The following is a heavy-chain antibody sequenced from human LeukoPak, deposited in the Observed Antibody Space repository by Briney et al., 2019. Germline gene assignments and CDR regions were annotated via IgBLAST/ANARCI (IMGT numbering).Heavy chain of an antibody. D-gene: IGHD1-1*01. CDR3: AKGHDTRTATLDY. Sequence: GGSLRLSCAASGFTFSAYGMHWVRLAPGKGLEWVAAIRYDGSKKYYKDSMKGRFTVSRDNSKNTLYLQMNSLGGEDTAIYFCAKGHDTRTATLDYWGQGTLVTVSS. CDR1: GFTFSAYG. CDR2: IRYDGSKK. V-gene: IGHV3-30*02. J-gene: IGHJ4*02.